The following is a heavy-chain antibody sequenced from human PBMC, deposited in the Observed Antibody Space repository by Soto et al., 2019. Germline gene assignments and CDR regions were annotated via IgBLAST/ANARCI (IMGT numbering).Heavy chain of an antibody. CDR2: ISYDGSNK. Sequence: PGGSLRLSCAASGFTFSSYAMHWVRQAPGKGLEWVAVISYDGSNKYYADSVKGRFTISRDNSKNTLYLQMNSLRAEDTAVYYCARSGHHSYGLLYYGMDVWGQGTTVTVSS. CDR1: GFTFSSYA. V-gene: IGHV3-30-3*01. J-gene: IGHJ6*02. CDR3: ARSGHHSYGLLYYGMDV. D-gene: IGHD5-18*01.